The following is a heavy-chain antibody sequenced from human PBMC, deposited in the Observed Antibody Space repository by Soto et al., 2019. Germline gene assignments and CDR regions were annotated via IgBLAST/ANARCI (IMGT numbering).Heavy chain of an antibody. CDR3: AANIGYSYGKSFDY. V-gene: IGHV3-23*01. Sequence: GGSLRLSCAASGFTFSSYAMSWVRQAPGKGLEWVSAISGSGGSTYYADSVKGRFTISRDNSKNTLYLQMNSLRAEDTAVYYCAANIGYSYGKSFDYWGQGTLVTVSS. D-gene: IGHD5-18*01. J-gene: IGHJ4*02. CDR1: GFTFSSYA. CDR2: ISGSGGST.